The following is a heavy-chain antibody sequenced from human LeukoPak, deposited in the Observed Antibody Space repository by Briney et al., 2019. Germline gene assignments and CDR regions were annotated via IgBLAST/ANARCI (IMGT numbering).Heavy chain of an antibody. CDR2: ISGGGATT. V-gene: IGHV3-23*01. D-gene: IGHD2/OR15-2a*01. Sequence: QPGGSLRLSCAASGFPFSSYGMGCVRQAPGKGQEWVSGISGGGATTYYADSVKGRFTISRDNSKNTLHLDMSSLRAEDTAEYYCAKTFGWPFYFDYWGQGTLVTVSS. J-gene: IGHJ4*02. CDR1: GFPFSSYG. CDR3: AKTFGWPFYFDY.